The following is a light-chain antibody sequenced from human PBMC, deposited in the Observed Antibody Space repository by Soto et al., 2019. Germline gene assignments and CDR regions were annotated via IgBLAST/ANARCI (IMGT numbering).Light chain of an antibody. J-gene: IGKJ1*01. Sequence: IQMTQSPSTLSASVGDRVTITCRASQSVSSWLAWYQQKPGKAPRLLIYKASSLHSGVPSRFRGSGSGTEFTLTISSLQPDDFATYYCQQYNTFWTFGPGTKVDIK. CDR3: QQYNTFWT. V-gene: IGKV1-5*03. CDR2: KAS. CDR1: QSVSSW.